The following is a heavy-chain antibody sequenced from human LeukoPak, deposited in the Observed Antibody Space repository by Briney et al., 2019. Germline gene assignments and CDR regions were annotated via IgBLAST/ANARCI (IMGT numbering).Heavy chain of an antibody. CDR2: IKEAGSEK. CDR1: GFPFSSYS. V-gene: IGHV3-7*04. Sequence: PGGSLRLSCAASGFPFSSYSMNWVRQAPGKGLEFMANIKEAGSEKYYVDSVKGRFTISRDNDKNLVHLQMNSLRAEDTAVYYCARGGGMRSWYDFDYWGQGTLVTVSS. CDR3: ARGGGMRSWYDFDY. J-gene: IGHJ4*02. D-gene: IGHD6-13*01.